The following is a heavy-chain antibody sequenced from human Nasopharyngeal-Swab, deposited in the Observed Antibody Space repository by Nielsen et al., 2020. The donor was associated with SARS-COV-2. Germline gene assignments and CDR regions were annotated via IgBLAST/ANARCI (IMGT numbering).Heavy chain of an antibody. V-gene: IGHV4-61*08. D-gene: IGHD6-19*01. CDR1: GGSISSGGYS. Sequence: SETLSLTCAVSGGSISSGGYSWSWIRQPPGKGLEWIGYIYYSGSTNYNPSLKSRATISVDTSKNQFSLKLSSVTAADTAVYYCARDLKGEQWLVKGGYYGMDVWGQGTTVTVSS. J-gene: IGHJ6*02. CDR3: ARDLKGEQWLVKGGYYGMDV. CDR2: IYYSGST.